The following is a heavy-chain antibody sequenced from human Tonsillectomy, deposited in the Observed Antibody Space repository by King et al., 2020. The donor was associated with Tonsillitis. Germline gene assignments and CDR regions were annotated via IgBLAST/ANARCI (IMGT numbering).Heavy chain of an antibody. CDR3: ARLHPPSLLAAAGYFDY. D-gene: IGHD6-13*01. Sequence: QLQESGPGLVKPSETLSLTCTVSGGSISSSSYYWGWIRQPPGKGLEWIGSIYYSGSTYYNPSLKSRVTISVYTSKNQFSLKLSSVTAADTAVYYCARLHPPSLLAAAGYFDYWGQGTLVTVSS. V-gene: IGHV4-39*01. CDR1: GGSISSSSYY. J-gene: IGHJ4*02. CDR2: IYYSGST.